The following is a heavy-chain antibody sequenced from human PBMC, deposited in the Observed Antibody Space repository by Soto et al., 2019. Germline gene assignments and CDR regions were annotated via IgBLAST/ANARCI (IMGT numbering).Heavy chain of an antibody. CDR1: GVSITPYF. Sequence: SETLSLTCTVSGVSITPYFRSWIRQPAGEAPEWLGHIYASGRTTYNPSLKSRVTMFVSQTQVSLRLTSVTAADTAVYYCARHFDVDPSLDHYYFDLWGRGALVTVSS. J-gene: IGHJ2*01. CDR2: IYASGRT. D-gene: IGHD3-9*01. V-gene: IGHV4-4*07. CDR3: ARHFDVDPSLDHYYFDL.